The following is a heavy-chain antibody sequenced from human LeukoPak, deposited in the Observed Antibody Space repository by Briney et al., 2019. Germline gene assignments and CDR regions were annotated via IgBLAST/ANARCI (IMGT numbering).Heavy chain of an antibody. CDR1: GYSFTSYW. V-gene: IGHV5-51*01. D-gene: IGHD3-22*01. CDR3: ARPYDSSGYGGGFDC. J-gene: IGHJ4*02. CDR2: IYPGDSNT. Sequence: GESLKISCKGSGYSFTSYWIGWVRQMPGKGPEWMGIIYPGDSNTRYSPSFQGQVTISADKSISTAYLQWSSLKASDTAMYYCARPYDSSGYGGGFDCWGQGTLVTVSS.